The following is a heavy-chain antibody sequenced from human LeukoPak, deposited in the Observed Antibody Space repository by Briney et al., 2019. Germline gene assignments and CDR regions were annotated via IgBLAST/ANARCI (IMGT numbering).Heavy chain of an antibody. CDR3: ATDLGGWYGGNYFDY. J-gene: IGHJ4*02. Sequence: NSGGSLRLSCAASGFTFSSYEMNWVRQAPGKGLEWVSSISSSSSYIYYAYSVKGRFTISRDNAKNSLYLQMNSLGAEATAVYCCATDLGGWYGGNYFDYWGQGTLVTVSS. D-gene: IGHD6-19*01. CDR2: ISSSSSYI. CDR1: GFTFSSYE. V-gene: IGHV3-21*01.